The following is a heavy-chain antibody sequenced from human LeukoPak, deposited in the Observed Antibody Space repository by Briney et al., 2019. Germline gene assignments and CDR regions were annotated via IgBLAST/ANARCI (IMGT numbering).Heavy chain of an antibody. CDR3: ARGKGVTMVRGVIITYFDY. J-gene: IGHJ4*02. CDR2: IIPSDGST. D-gene: IGHD3-10*01. V-gene: IGHV1-46*01. Sequence: ASVKVSCKASGHSYTRYFIHWVRQAPGQGLEWMGIIIPSDGSTSYAQKFQGRVTMTRDTSTSTVYMELSSLRSEDTAVYYCARGKGVTMVRGVIITYFDYWGQGTLVTVSS. CDR1: GHSYTRYF.